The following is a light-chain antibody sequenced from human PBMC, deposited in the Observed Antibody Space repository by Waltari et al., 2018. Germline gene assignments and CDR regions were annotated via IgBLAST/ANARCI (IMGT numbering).Light chain of an antibody. Sequence: DIQMTQSPSSLSASVGDRVTITCRASQSISSYLNWYQQKPGKVPKLLIYAASTLQSGVPSRFSGSGSGTDFTLTISIPQPEDFATYYCQQTYSTPFTFGPGTKVDIK. CDR3: QQTYSTPFT. J-gene: IGKJ3*01. V-gene: IGKV1-39*01. CDR1: QSISSY. CDR2: AAS.